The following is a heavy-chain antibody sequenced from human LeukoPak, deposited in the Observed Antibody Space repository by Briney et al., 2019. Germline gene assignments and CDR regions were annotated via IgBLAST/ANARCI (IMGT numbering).Heavy chain of an antibody. CDR3: ARDLTVTLNYYYYYGMDV. CDR2: IIPILGIA. D-gene: IGHD4-11*01. V-gene: IGHV1-69*04. CDR1: GGTFSSYA. J-gene: IGHJ6*02. Sequence: ASVKVSCKASGGTFSSYAISWVRQAPGQGLEWMGRIIPILGIANYAQKFQGRLTITADKSTSTAYMELSSLRSEDTAVYYCARDLTVTLNYYYYYGMDVWGQGTTVTVSS.